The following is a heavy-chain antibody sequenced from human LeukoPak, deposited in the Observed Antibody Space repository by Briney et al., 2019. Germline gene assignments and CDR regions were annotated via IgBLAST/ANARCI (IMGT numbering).Heavy chain of an antibody. CDR1: GYTFTTYW. D-gene: IGHD3-10*01. J-gene: IGHJ2*01. CDR3: ARLGGDTYYFGSASYPNWYFDL. V-gene: IGHV5-51*01. Sequence: GESLKISCQASGYTFTTYWIGWVRQMPGKGLECMGIIYPDDSDTTYSPSFQGQVTISADKSFSTAYLQWSSLKASDTAIYYCARLGGDTYYFGSASYPNWYFDLWGRGTLVSVSS. CDR2: IYPDDSDT.